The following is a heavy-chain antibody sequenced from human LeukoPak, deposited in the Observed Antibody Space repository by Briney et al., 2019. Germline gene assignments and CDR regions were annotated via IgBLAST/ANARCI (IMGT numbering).Heavy chain of an antibody. Sequence: SETLSLTCTVSGGSINYYYWMWIRQPPGKGLEWIGYIYYSGGTHYNPSLKSRVTMLVDTSKNQFSLKLTAVTAADTAVYYCARDRAVGATSGEAEDYWGQGTLVTVSS. CDR2: IYYSGGT. J-gene: IGHJ4*02. CDR3: ARDRAVGATSGEAEDY. D-gene: IGHD1-26*01. V-gene: IGHV4-59*12. CDR1: GGSINYYY.